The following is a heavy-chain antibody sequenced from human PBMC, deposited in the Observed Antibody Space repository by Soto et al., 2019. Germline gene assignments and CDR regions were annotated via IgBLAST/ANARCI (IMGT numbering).Heavy chain of an antibody. CDR3: ARRGGGDYLFDS. V-gene: IGHV4-4*02. CDR2: LFYSGGT. CDR1: GDSISGSQW. Sequence: SETLSLTCAVSGDSISGSQWWSWVRQPPGKGLEWIGHLFYSGGTYYNPSLKSRVSISVDTPKNEFSLKLTSITAADTAIYFCARRGGGDYLFDSWGQGILVTVSS. J-gene: IGHJ4*02. D-gene: IGHD4-17*01.